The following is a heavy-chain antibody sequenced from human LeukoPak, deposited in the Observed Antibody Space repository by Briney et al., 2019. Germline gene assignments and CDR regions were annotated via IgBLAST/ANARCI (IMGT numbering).Heavy chain of an antibody. J-gene: IGHJ4*02. V-gene: IGHV3-23*01. CDR3: AKTIVLHPPSGY. D-gene: IGHD3-16*02. CDR2: ISGSGGST. Sequence: GGSLRLSCAASGFTFSSYSMNWVRQAPGKGLEWVSAISGSGGSTYYADSVKGRFTISRDNSKNTLYLQMNSLRAEDTAVYYCAKTIVLHPPSGYWGQGTLVTVSS. CDR1: GFTFSSYS.